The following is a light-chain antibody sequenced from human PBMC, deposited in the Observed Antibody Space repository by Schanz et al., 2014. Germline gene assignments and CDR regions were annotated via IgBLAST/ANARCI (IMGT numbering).Light chain of an antibody. V-gene: IGLV2-8*01. J-gene: IGLJ3*02. CDR2: EVS. Sequence: HSALTQPASVSGSPGQSITISCTGTSSDVGSYNLVSWYQQHPGKAPKLMIYEVSKRPSGVPDRFSGSKSGNTASLTVSGLQAEDEADYYCSSYVGSNNWVFGGGTKLTVL. CDR1: SSDVGSYNL. CDR3: SSYVGSNNWV.